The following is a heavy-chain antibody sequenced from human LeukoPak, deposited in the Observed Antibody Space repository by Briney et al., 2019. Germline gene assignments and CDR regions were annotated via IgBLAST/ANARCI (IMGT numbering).Heavy chain of an antibody. CDR3: AKDIRVAN. V-gene: IGHV3-7*01. Sequence: PGGSLRLSCAASGFTFTTCWMSWVRQAPGKGLEWVATIKPDGSEKYYVDSVEGRFTISRDNAENSVYLQMNSLRADDTAIYYCAKDIRVANWGQGTQVTVSS. CDR2: IKPDGSEK. D-gene: IGHD5/OR15-5a*01. CDR1: GFTFTTCW. J-gene: IGHJ4*02.